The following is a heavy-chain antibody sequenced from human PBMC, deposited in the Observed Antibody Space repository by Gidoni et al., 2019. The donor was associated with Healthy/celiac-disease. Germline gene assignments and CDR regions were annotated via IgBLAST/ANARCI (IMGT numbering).Heavy chain of an antibody. CDR1: GFTFSSYS. J-gene: IGHJ4*02. CDR2: ISSSSSYI. Sequence: EVQLVEHGGGLVKPGGSLRLYCAASGFTFSSYSMNWVRQAPGRGLEWVSSISSSSSYIYYADSVKGRFTISRDNAKNSLYLQMNSLRAEDTAVYYCARGGTGTTRGNDYWGQGTLVTVSS. CDR3: ARGGTGTTRGNDY. V-gene: IGHV3-21*01. D-gene: IGHD1-7*01.